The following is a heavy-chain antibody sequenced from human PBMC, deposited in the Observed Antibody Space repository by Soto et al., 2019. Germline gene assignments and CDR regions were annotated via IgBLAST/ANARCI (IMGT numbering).Heavy chain of an antibody. J-gene: IGHJ6*02. Sequence: EVQLLESGGGLVQPGGSRRLSCVASSGFTFTYYSMIWVRQAPGKGLEWVVDISGRGDTTYDADSVKGRFTISRDNFRSTLYLQMNTLRADDPAVYYCTAPVPAATHYDYYDMDVWGQGTTVTVSS. CDR2: ISGRGDTT. CDR3: TAPVPAATHYDYYDMDV. CDR1: GFTFTYYS. V-gene: IGHV3-23*01. D-gene: IGHD2-2*01.